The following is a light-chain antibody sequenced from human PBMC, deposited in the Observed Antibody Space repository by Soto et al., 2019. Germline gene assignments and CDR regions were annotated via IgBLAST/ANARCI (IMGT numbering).Light chain of an antibody. J-gene: IGLJ1*01. V-gene: IGLV2-14*01. Sequence: QSALTQPASVSGSPGQSITISCTGTSSDVGGYNYVSWYQQHPGKAPKLMIYDVSNRPSGVSNRISGSKSGNTASLTISGLPAEDEADYYCSSYTSSIIPYVFGTGTKLTVL. CDR3: SSYTSSIIPYV. CDR2: DVS. CDR1: SSDVGGYNY.